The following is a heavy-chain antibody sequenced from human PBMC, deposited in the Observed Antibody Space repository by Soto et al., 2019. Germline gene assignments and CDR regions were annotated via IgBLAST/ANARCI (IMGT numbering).Heavy chain of an antibody. Sequence: PGGSLRLACAASGFTFSSYWMHWVRQAPGKGLVWVSRINSDGSSTSYADSVKGRFTISRDNAKNTLYLQMNSLRAEDTAVYYFVRTSWGGAAATREDYGGRGTLVTVSS. CDR2: INSDGSST. J-gene: IGHJ4*02. CDR3: VRTSWGGAAATREDY. D-gene: IGHD2-15*01. V-gene: IGHV3-74*01. CDR1: GFTFSSYW.